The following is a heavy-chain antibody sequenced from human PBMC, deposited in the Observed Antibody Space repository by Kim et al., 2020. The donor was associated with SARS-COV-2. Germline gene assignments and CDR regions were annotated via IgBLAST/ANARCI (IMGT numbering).Heavy chain of an antibody. V-gene: IGHV4-4*02. CDR3: ARGRDGYNLLYYYYYGMDV. J-gene: IGHJ6*02. Sequence: KSRVTISVDKSKNQFSLKLRSVTAADTAVYYCARGRDGYNLLYYYYYGMDVWGQGTTVTVSS. D-gene: IGHD5-12*01.